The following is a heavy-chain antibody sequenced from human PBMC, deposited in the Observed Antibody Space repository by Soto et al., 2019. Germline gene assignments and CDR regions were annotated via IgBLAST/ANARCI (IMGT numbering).Heavy chain of an antibody. D-gene: IGHD6-6*01. CDR3: ARDSLAARPGWLDP. V-gene: IGHV1-18*01. CDR2: ISVYNGNT. Sequence: QVQLVQSGPEVKRPGASVKVSCKASGYTFTTYAINWVRQAPGQGLEWMGWISVYNGNTNYAQNFQGRVTMTTDTTTSTGYMEVGSLRSDDTAVYYCARDSLAARPGWLDPWGPGTLVTVSS. CDR1: GYTFTTYA. J-gene: IGHJ5*01.